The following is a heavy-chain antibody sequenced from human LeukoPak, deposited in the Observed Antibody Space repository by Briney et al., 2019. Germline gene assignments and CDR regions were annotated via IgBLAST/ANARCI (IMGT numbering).Heavy chain of an antibody. CDR2: IYYSVDT. Sequence: SETLSLTCTVSGDSIIGSYWSWIRQAPGKGLGWIGYIYYSVDTDYNPSLKSRVTISVEMSKNQFSLRLTSVTAADTAVYYCARRRYYDSSGYNPTYYFDYWGQGILVTVS. D-gene: IGHD3-22*01. V-gene: IGHV4-59*01. J-gene: IGHJ4*02. CDR3: ARRRYYDSSGYNPTYYFDY. CDR1: GDSIIGSY.